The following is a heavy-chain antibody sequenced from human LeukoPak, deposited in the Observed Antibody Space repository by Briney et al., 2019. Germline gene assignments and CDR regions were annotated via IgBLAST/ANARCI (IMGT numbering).Heavy chain of an antibody. CDR1: GGTFSSYA. CDR2: IIPIFGTA. J-gene: IGHJ4*02. Sequence: ASVKVSCKASGGTFSSYAISWVRQAPGQGLEWMGGIIPIFGTANYAQKFQERVTITRDMSTSTAYMELSSLRSEDTAVYYCAADVGQYCGGDCFDYWGQGTLVTVSS. V-gene: IGHV1-69*05. CDR3: AADVGQYCGGDCFDY. D-gene: IGHD2-21*01.